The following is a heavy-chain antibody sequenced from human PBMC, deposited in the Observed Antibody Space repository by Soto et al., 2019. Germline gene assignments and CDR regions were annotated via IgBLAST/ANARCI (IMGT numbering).Heavy chain of an antibody. V-gene: IGHV3-30*18. J-gene: IGHJ4*02. Sequence: ESGGGVVQPGRSLRLSCAASGFTFSSYGMHWVRQAPGKGLEWVAVISYDGSNKYYADSVKGRFTISRDNSKNTLYLQMNSLRAEDTAVYYCAKLISSGSWGQGTLVTVSS. CDR1: GFTFSSYG. CDR3: AKLISSGS. CDR2: ISYDGSNK. D-gene: IGHD6-25*01.